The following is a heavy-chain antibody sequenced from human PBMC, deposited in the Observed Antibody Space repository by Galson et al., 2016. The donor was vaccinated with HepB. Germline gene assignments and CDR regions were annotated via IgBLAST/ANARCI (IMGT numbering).Heavy chain of an antibody. J-gene: IGHJ6*02. D-gene: IGHD3-16*01. CDR3: AKARGTRGYYYAMDV. Sequence: SLRLSCAASGFSIGSHGMHWVRQAPGKGLEWVGIIWYDGVNKYADSVKGRFTISRDNPRDTVLLQLNSLRAEDTAVYYCAKARGTRGYYYAMDVWGQGTTVTVSS. CDR2: IWYDGVNK. V-gene: IGHV3-33*06. CDR1: GFSIGSHG.